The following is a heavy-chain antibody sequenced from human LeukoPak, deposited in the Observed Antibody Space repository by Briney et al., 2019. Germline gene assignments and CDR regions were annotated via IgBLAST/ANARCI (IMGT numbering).Heavy chain of an antibody. CDR1: GFTVSSDY. Sequence: PGRSLRLSCAASGFTVSSDYMSWVRQAPGKGLEWVANIKQDGSEKYYVDSVKGRFAISRDNAKNSLYLQMNSLRAEDTAVYYCAREDGSTSYDQYYFDNWGQGTLVTVSS. J-gene: IGHJ4*02. CDR2: IKQDGSEK. D-gene: IGHD3-10*01. V-gene: IGHV3-7*05. CDR3: AREDGSTSYDQYYFDN.